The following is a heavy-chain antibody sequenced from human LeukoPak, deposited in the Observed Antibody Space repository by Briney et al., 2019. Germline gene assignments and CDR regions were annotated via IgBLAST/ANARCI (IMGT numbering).Heavy chain of an antibody. CDR1: GFTFSSYS. CDR2: ISSTSNTI. CDR3: ARRYSGNYWDY. D-gene: IGHD1-26*01. J-gene: IGHJ4*02. V-gene: IGHV3-48*02. Sequence: PGGSLRLSCAASGFTFSSYSMNWVRQAPGKGLEWVSYISSTSNTIYYADSVKGRFTISRDNAKNSVYLQMNSLRDEDTAVYYCARRYSGNYWDYWGQGTLVTVSS.